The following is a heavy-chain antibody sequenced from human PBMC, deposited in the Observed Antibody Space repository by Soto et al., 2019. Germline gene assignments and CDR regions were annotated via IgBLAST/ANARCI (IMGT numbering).Heavy chain of an antibody. CDR2: IDWNGGST. V-gene: IGHV3-9*01. CDR3: VKGRGSYFVYFGLDV. Sequence: EVQLVESGGGLVQPGRSIRLSCVASGFTFDDYAMHWVRQTPGKGLEWVSSIDWNGGSTAYADSVKGRFTISRDNARNSLYLQMNSLRPEDTALYYCVKGRGSYFVYFGLDVWGQGTTVTVSS. J-gene: IGHJ6*02. CDR1: GFTFDDYA. D-gene: IGHD3-10*01.